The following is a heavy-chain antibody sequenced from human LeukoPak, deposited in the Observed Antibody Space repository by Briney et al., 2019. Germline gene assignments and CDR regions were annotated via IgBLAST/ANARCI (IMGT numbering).Heavy chain of an antibody. CDR1: GGTFSSHA. D-gene: IGHD5-24*01. J-gene: IGHJ4*02. CDR3: ARGGEMATIPSFDY. CDR2: IIPIFGTA. Sequence: SVKVSCKASGGTFSSHAISWVRQAPGQGLEWMGGIIPIFGTANYAQKFQGRVTITADESTSTAYMELSSLRSEDTAVYYCARGGEMATIPSFDYWGQGTLVTVSS. V-gene: IGHV1-69*13.